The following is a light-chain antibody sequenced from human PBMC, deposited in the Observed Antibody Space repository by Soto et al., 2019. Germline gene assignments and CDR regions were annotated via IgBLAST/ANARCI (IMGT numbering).Light chain of an antibody. CDR3: SSYAGSNNLV. Sequence: QSVLTQPPSASGSPGQSVTISCTGTSSDIGGYDYVSWCQQHPGKAPKLIIYEVNKRPSGVPDRFSGSKSGNTASLTVSGLQAEDEADYYCSSYAGSNNLVFAGGTQLTVL. CDR2: EVN. J-gene: IGLJ7*01. CDR1: SSDIGGYDY. V-gene: IGLV2-8*01.